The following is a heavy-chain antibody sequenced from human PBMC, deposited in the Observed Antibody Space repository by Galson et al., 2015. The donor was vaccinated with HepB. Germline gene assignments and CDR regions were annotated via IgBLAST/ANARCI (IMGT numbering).Heavy chain of an antibody. Sequence: SVKVSCKASGYTFTTYGFSWVRQAPGQGLGWMGWISVYNGKTNYAQKLQGRVTMTTDTSTSTAYMELRSLRSDDMAVYYCARDGMGATTADYWGQGTLVTVSS. J-gene: IGHJ4*02. CDR3: ARDGMGATTADY. CDR2: ISVYNGKT. V-gene: IGHV1-18*03. D-gene: IGHD1-26*01. CDR1: GYTFTTYG.